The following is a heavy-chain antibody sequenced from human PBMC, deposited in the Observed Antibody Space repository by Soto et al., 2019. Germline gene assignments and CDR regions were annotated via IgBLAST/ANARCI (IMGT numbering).Heavy chain of an antibody. Sequence: SETLSLTCAVYGGSFSGYYWSWIRQPPGKGLEWIGEINHGGSTNYNPSLKSRVTISVDTSKSQISLKLSSVTAADTAVYYCARGICSGGSCSLFFNYLGQGTLVTVSS. J-gene: IGHJ4*02. CDR2: INHGGST. D-gene: IGHD2-15*01. V-gene: IGHV4-34*01. CDR3: ARGICSGGSCSLFFNY. CDR1: GGSFSGYY.